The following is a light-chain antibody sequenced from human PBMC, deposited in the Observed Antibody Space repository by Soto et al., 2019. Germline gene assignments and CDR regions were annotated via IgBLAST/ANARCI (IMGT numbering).Light chain of an antibody. CDR2: EVS. V-gene: IGLV2-14*01. CDR1: SSDVGRYNY. Sequence: QSVLTQPASVSGSPGQSITISCTGASSDVGRYNYVSWYQLHPGKAPKLIIYEVSNRPSGVSNRFSGSKSGNTASLTISGLRAEDEADYYCNSYTSSTAYDFGTGTKATVL. J-gene: IGLJ1*01. CDR3: NSYTSSTAYD.